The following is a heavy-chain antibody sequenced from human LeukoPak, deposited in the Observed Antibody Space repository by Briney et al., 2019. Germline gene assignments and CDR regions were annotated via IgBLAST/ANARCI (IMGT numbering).Heavy chain of an antibody. CDR3: AKDPSGYYYMDV. CDR1: GFTFSSYG. D-gene: IGHD3-10*01. V-gene: IGHV3-30*02. Sequence: PGGSLRLSCAASGFTFSSYGMHWVRQAPGKGLEWVAFIRYDGNNKLYADSVKGRFTISRDNSKNTLYLQMTSLRAEDTAVYFCAKDPSGYYYMDVWGKGTTVIVSS. CDR2: IRYDGNNK. J-gene: IGHJ6*03.